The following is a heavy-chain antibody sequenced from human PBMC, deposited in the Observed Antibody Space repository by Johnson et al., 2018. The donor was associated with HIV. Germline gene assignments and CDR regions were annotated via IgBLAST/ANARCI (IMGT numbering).Heavy chain of an antibody. Sequence: VQLVESGGGLVKPGGSLRLSCAASGFTFSHAWMSWVRQAPGKGLEWVGHIESKADGGAADYAAPLEGRFTISRDDSKSTLYLQMNSLKTEDTAVYYCTTSIFGVIGHAFDSWGQGTMVTVSS. CDR2: IESKADGGAA. CDR1: GFTFSHAW. D-gene: IGHD3-3*01. J-gene: IGHJ3*02. CDR3: TTSIFGVIGHAFDS. V-gene: IGHV3-15*04.